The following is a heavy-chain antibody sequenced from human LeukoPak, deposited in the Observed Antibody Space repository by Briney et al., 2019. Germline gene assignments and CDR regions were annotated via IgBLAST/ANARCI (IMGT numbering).Heavy chain of an antibody. Sequence: PGGSLRLSCAASGFTFSSYSMNWVRQAPGKGLEWVSSISGSSSYIYYADSVKGRFTIPRDNAKNSLYLQMNSLRAEDTAVYYCARVDYDILTGYYIYAFDIWGQGTMVTVSS. CDR2: ISGSSSYI. J-gene: IGHJ3*02. CDR3: ARVDYDILTGYYIYAFDI. CDR1: GFTFSSYS. D-gene: IGHD3-9*01. V-gene: IGHV3-21*01.